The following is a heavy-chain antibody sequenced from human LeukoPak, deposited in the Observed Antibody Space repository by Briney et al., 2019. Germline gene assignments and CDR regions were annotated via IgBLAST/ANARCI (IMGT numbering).Heavy chain of an antibody. V-gene: IGHV3-74*01. CDR1: GFTFSSYW. CDR3: ARPRYYYDSGDAFDI. J-gene: IGHJ3*02. D-gene: IGHD3-22*01. CDR2: INSDGSST. Sequence: GGSLRLSCAASGFTFSSYWMHWVRQAPGKGLVWVSRINSDGSSTSYADSVKGRFTISRDNAKNTLYLQMNSLRAEDTAVYYCARPRYYYDSGDAFDIWGQGTMVTVSS.